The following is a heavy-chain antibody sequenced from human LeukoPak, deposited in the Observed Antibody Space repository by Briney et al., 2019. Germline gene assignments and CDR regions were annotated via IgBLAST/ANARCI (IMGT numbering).Heavy chain of an antibody. V-gene: IGHV3-9*01. CDR2: LSWHSGSI. CDR1: GFKFNDYA. Sequence: GGSLRLSCVASGFKFNDYAMHWVRQAPGKGLEWVSGLSWHSGSIGYADSVKGRFIISRDNAKNSLYLEMNSLRPEDSALYYCAKETKVGENLYYFDYWGREPWSPSPQ. CDR3: AKETKVGENLYYFDY. J-gene: IGHJ4*02. D-gene: IGHD1-26*01.